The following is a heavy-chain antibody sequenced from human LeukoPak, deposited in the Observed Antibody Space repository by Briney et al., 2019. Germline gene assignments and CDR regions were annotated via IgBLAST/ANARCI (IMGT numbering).Heavy chain of an antibody. CDR3: AMKGAY. CDR1: GFTFSNYA. CDR2: ISGSGGSST. J-gene: IGHJ4*02. D-gene: IGHD3-16*01. Sequence: GGSLRLSCAASGFTFSNYALSRVRQAPGKGLEWVSTISGSGGSSTYYADSVKGRFTISRDNSKNTLYLQMNSLRAEDTAVYYCAMKGAYWGQGTLVTVSS. V-gene: IGHV3-23*01.